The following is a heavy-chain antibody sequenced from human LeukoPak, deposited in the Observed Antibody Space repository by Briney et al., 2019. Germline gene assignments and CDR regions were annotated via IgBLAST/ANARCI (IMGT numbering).Heavy chain of an antibody. V-gene: IGHV3-21*04. Sequence: PGGSLRLSCAASGFTFSTYSMNWVRQAPGKGLEWVSSISSGSSYIYYADSVKGRFTISRDNAKNSLYLQMNSLRAEDTAVYYCARDERTRAGYYYGMDVWGQGTTVTVSS. J-gene: IGHJ6*02. CDR3: ARDERTRAGYYYGMDV. CDR2: ISSGSSYI. D-gene: IGHD6-13*01. CDR1: GFTFSTYS.